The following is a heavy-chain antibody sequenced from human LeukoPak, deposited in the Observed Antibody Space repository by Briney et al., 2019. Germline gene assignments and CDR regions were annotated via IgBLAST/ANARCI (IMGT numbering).Heavy chain of an antibody. V-gene: IGHV3-49*04. D-gene: IGHD6-13*01. J-gene: IGHJ6*02. CDR3: FGYISKSNYGMDV. CDR1: GFTFGDYA. Sequence: PGGSLRLSCTASGFTFGDYAMNWVRQAPGKGLEWVGLIRSKSYGETTEYAASVRGRFTISRDDSRSVAYLQMNSLRAEDTAVYYCFGYISKSNYGMDVWGLGTTGTVSS. CDR2: IRSKSYGETT.